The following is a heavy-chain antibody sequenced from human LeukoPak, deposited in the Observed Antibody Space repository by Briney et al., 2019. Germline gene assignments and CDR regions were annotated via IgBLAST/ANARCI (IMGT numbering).Heavy chain of an antibody. J-gene: IGHJ4*02. Sequence: PGGSLRLSCAASGFTFSSYAMSWVRQAPGKGLEWVSGFSGSGGGTYYADSVKGRFTISRDNSKNTLYLQMNSLRAEDTAVYYCASQAYGGDYWGQGTLVTVSS. CDR3: ASQAYGGDY. V-gene: IGHV3-23*01. CDR1: GFTFSSYA. D-gene: IGHD2-21*01. CDR2: FSGSGGGT.